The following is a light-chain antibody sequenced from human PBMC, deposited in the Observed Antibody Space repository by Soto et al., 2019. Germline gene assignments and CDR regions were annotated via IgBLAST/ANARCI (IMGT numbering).Light chain of an antibody. CDR1: SSNIGYNN. Sequence: QSVLTQPPSASGTPGQRVTISCSGSSSNIGYNNVNWYRQLPGTAPNLLIYSSNQRPSGVPDRFSGSKSGTSASLAISGLQSEDEATYYCAAWDDSLNGHVLFGGGTKLTVL. J-gene: IGLJ2*01. CDR3: AAWDDSLNGHVL. V-gene: IGLV1-44*01. CDR2: SSN.